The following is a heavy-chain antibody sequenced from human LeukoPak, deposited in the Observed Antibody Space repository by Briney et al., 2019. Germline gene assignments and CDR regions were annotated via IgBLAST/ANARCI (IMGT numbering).Heavy chain of an antibody. J-gene: IGHJ4*02. V-gene: IGHV3-7*01. CDR1: GFTFGDYA. CDR2: IRQDEGEK. Sequence: QPGRSLRLSCTASGFTFGDYAMTWVRQAPGKGLEWVANIRQDEGEKYYVDSVKGRFTISRDNAKNSLYLQMNSLRAEDTAVYYCARDYGHSGYDYLPYYWGQGTLVTVSS. D-gene: IGHD5-12*01. CDR3: ARDYGHSGYDYLPYY.